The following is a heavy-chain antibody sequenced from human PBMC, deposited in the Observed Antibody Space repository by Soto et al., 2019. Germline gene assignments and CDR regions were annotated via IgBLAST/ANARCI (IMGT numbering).Heavy chain of an antibody. Sequence: QVQLVQSGAEVKKPGASVKVSCKASGYTFTSYGISWVRQAPGQGLEWMGWISAYNGNTNYAQKLQGRVTMTTDTSTSTAYMELRSLRSDDTAVYYCARDDPLDILTGYYTYYYFGMDVWGQGTTVTVSS. J-gene: IGHJ6*02. D-gene: IGHD3-9*01. CDR3: ARDDPLDILTGYYTYYYFGMDV. CDR2: ISAYNGNT. CDR1: GYTFTSYG. V-gene: IGHV1-18*01.